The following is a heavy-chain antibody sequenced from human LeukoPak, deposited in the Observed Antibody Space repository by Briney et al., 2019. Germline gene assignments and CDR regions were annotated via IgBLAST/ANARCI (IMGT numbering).Heavy chain of an antibody. V-gene: IGHV3-23*01. CDR3: ATRYIYGSYYFDY. CDR2: ISGSGGTT. D-gene: IGHD5-18*01. CDR1: GFTFSTYA. J-gene: IGHJ4*02. Sequence: GGSLRLSCAASGFTFSTYAMSWVRQAPGKGLEWVSAISGSGGTTYYADSVKGRFTISRDNSKNTLYLQMNSLRVEDTAVYYCATRYIYGSYYFDYWGQGTLVTVSS.